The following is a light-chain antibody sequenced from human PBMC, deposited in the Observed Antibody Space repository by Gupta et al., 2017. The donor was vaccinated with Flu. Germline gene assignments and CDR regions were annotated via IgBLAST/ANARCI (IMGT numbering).Light chain of an antibody. CDR1: QSVSSSY. CDR3: QQDCSSPLT. Sequence: EIVLTQSPGTLSLSPGERATLSCRASQSVSSSYLAWYQQKPGQAPRLLIYGASSRATGIPDRLSGSGXGTXFSLTIXRLEPEDFAVYYCQQDCSSPLTFGXGTKVEIK. V-gene: IGKV3-20*01. CDR2: GAS. J-gene: IGKJ4*01.